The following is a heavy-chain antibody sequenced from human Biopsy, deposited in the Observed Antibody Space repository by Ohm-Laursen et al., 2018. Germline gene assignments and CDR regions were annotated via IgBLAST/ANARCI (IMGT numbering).Heavy chain of an antibody. V-gene: IGHV1-8*01. CDR2: MIPSSGKT. CDR3: ARGYSRRVSIFEASIYWFDT. J-gene: IGHJ5*02. D-gene: IGHD6-6*01. Sequence: VSSVKVSCKASGYSFSTYDVNWVRQARGQGLEWMGRMIPSSGKTGYAQRFQGRVTLTMNTSISTAYMELSGLRSEDTAVYFCARGYSRRVSIFEASIYWFDTWGQGTLVTVTS. CDR1: GYSFSTYD.